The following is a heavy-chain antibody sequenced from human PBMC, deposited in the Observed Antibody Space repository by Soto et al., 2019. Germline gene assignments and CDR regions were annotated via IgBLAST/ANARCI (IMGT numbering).Heavy chain of an antibody. J-gene: IGHJ5*02. Sequence: SGTLSLTCTVSGGSIINGDYYWTWIRQPPGKGLEWIGYIYYSGNTYYNPSLKSRVMISVDTSKNQFSLNLSSVTAADTAVYYCVRGYYDILTGRDTKYNFVPWGQGALVTPSS. CDR1: GGSIINGDYY. D-gene: IGHD3-9*01. CDR2: IYYSGNT. CDR3: VRGYYDILTGRDTKYNFVP. V-gene: IGHV4-30-4*01.